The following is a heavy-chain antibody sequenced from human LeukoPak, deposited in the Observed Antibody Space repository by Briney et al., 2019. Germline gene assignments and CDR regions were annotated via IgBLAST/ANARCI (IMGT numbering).Heavy chain of an antibody. CDR1: GGTFSSYA. V-gene: IGHV1-69*04. Sequence: SVTVSCTASGGTFSSYAIRWVRQAPGQGLEWMGRIIPILGIANYAQKFQGRVTITADKSTSTAYMELSSLRSEDTAVYYCARGKGTNWFDPWGQGTLVTVSS. CDR2: IIPILGIA. J-gene: IGHJ5*02. CDR3: ARGKGTNWFDP.